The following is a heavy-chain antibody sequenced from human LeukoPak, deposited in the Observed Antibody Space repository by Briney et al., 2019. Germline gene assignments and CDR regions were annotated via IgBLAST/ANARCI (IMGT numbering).Heavy chain of an antibody. CDR1: GGTFSSYA. J-gene: IGHJ4*02. Sequence: ASVTVSFTASGGTFSSYAISWVRQAPGQGLEWMGGIIPIFGTANYAQKFQGRVTITADESTSTAYMELSSLRSEDTAVYYCARAAAPGLMEYYFDYWGQGTLVTVSS. V-gene: IGHV1-69*13. CDR2: IIPIFGTA. CDR3: ARAAAPGLMEYYFDY. D-gene: IGHD2-8*01.